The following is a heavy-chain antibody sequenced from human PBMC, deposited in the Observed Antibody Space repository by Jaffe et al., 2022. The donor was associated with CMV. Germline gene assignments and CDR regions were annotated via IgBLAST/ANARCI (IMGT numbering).Heavy chain of an antibody. CDR3: AKSAMATYYYYYGMDV. V-gene: IGHV3-9*01. J-gene: IGHJ6*02. Sequence: EVQLVESGGGLVQPGRSLRLSCAASGFTFDDYAMHWVRQAPGKGLEWVSGISWNSGSIGYADSVKGRFTISRDNAKNSLYLQMNSLRAEDTALYYCAKSAMATYYYYYGMDVWGQGTTVTVSS. CDR2: ISWNSGSI. D-gene: IGHD5-18*01. CDR1: GFTFDDYA.